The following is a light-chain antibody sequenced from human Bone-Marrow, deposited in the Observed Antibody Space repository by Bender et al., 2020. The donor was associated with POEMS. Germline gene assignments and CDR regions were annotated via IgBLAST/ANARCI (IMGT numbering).Light chain of an antibody. CDR2: EDS. Sequence: SYELTQPPSVSVSPGQTARITCSGDKLGDEYVHWYQQKPGQSPGLVIYEDSKRPSGIPERFSGSNSDDTATLTISGTQAMDEADYYCQAWDSRTVTFGGGTRLTVL. CDR1: KLGDEY. J-gene: IGLJ2*01. CDR3: QAWDSRTVT. V-gene: IGLV3-1*01.